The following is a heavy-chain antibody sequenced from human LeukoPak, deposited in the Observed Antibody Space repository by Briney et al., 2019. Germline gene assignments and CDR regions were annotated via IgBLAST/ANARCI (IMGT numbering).Heavy chain of an antibody. CDR2: IYTGGNT. D-gene: IGHD6-19*01. Sequence: PGGSLRLSCAASGFTVSSNYMNWVRQAPGKGLEWVSVIYTGGNTYYADSVKGRFTISRDNSKNTLYLQMHSLRAEDTAVYYCASPSSGQSFDIWGQGQWSPSLQ. CDR1: GFTVSSNY. V-gene: IGHV3-53*01. J-gene: IGHJ3*02. CDR3: ASPSSGQSFDI.